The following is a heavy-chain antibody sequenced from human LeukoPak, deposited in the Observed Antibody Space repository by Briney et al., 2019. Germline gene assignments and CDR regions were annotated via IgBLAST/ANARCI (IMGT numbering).Heavy chain of an antibody. D-gene: IGHD1-26*01. Sequence: GGSLRLSCAASGFTFSSYSMNWVRQAPGKGLEWVSYISSSSSTIYYADSVKGRFTISRDNAKNSLYLQMNSLRAEDTAVYCCARDFSGSYFDYWGQGTLVTVSS. CDR2: ISSSSSTI. V-gene: IGHV3-48*04. CDR3: ARDFSGSYFDY. J-gene: IGHJ4*02. CDR1: GFTFSSYS.